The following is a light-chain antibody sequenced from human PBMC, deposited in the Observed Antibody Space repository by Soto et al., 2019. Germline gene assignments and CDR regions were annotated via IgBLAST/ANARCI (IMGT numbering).Light chain of an antibody. CDR3: QQYNNWPPIT. J-gene: IGKJ5*01. CDR2: AAS. Sequence: AIRMTQSPSSLSASTGDRVTITCRASQGIISYLAWYQQKPGKAPKLLIYAASTLQSGGPSRFSGSGSGTDFTLTISCLQSEDFATYYCQQYNNWPPITFGQGTRLEI. CDR1: QGIISY. V-gene: IGKV1-8*01.